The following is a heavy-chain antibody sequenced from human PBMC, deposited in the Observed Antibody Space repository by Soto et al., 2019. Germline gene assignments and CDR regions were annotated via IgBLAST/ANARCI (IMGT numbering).Heavy chain of an antibody. CDR1: GFTFSNYA. Sequence: QMQLVESGGGVVQPGRSLRLSCAASGFTFSNYAMHWVRQAPGKGLEWVSVISYDGSSKYYADSVKGRFTISRDNSKSTLLLQMDSLRADDTAIYYCAKDSGYKTSYYYGMDVWGQGTKVTVSS. V-gene: IGHV3-30-3*01. J-gene: IGHJ6*02. CDR2: ISYDGSSK. D-gene: IGHD6-25*01. CDR3: AKDSGYKTSYYYGMDV.